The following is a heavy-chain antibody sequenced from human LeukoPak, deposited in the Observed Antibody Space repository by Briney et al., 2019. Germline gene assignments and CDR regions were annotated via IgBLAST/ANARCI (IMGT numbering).Heavy chain of an antibody. CDR2: ITSSSSYA. CDR3: ARDPYSGHYGNDYYYYMDV. Sequence: PGGSLRLSCEASGFTFSTYNMNWVRQAPGKRLEWVSSITSSSSYAFYADSVKGRFTISRDNAKSSLSLQMNNLRAEDTAVYYCARDPYSGHYGNDYYYYMDVWGKGNTVTISS. D-gene: IGHD5-12*01. J-gene: IGHJ6*03. CDR1: GFTFSTYN. V-gene: IGHV3-21*01.